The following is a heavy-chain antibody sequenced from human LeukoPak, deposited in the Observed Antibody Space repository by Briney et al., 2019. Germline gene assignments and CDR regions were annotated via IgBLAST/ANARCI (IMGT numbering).Heavy chain of an antibody. J-gene: IGHJ4*02. CDR3: AKALSGNVPFDY. D-gene: IGHD4-23*01. CDR1: GGSISSYY. V-gene: IGHV4-59*08. CDR2: IYYSGST. Sequence: SETLSLTCTVSGGSISSYYWSWIRQPPGKGLEWIGYIYYSGSTNYNPSLKSRVTISVDTSKNQFSLKLSSVTAADTAVYYCAKALSGNVPFDYWGQGTLVTVSS.